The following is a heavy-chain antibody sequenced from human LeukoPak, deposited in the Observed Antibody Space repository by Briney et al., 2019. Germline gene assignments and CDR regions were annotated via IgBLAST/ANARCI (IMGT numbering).Heavy chain of an antibody. V-gene: IGHV3-23*01. Sequence: GGPLRLSCAASGFTFSSYDMSWVRQAPGKGLEWVSAISGSGGSTYYADSVKGRFTISRDNSKNTLFLQMNSLRAEDTAVYYCSLRAFWFDPWGQGTLVSVSS. CDR1: GFTFSSYD. J-gene: IGHJ5*02. CDR2: ISGSGGST. D-gene: IGHD2-21*02. CDR3: SLRAFWFDP.